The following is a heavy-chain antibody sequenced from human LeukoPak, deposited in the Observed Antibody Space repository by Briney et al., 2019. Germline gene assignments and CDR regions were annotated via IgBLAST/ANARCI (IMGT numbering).Heavy chain of an antibody. D-gene: IGHD2-15*01. CDR3: AKSDPDPHHLDCSGGSCLVIHPPYDY. CDR1: GFTFSSYA. CDR2: ISGSGINT. Sequence: GGTLRLSCAASGFTFSSYAMNWVRQAPGKGLEWVSAISGSGINTYYADSVKGRFTISRDNSKNTLYLQMNSLRAEDTAVYYCAKSDPDPHHLDCSGGSCLVIHPPYDYWGQGTLVTVSS. J-gene: IGHJ4*02. V-gene: IGHV3-23*01.